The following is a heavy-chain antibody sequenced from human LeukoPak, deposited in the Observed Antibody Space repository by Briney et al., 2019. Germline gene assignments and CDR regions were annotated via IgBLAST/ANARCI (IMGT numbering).Heavy chain of an antibody. CDR2: INHSGST. V-gene: IGHV4-34*01. Sequence: SESLSLTCAVYGGSFSGYYWSWIRQPPGKGLEWIGEINHSGSTNYNPSLKSRVTISVDTSKNQFSLKLSSVTAADTAVYYCARGTATGWFDPWGQGTLVTVSS. D-gene: IGHD5-18*01. CDR3: ARGTATGWFDP. J-gene: IGHJ5*02. CDR1: GGSFSGYY.